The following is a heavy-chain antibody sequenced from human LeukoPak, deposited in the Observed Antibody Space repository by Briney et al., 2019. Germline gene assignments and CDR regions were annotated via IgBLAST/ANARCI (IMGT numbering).Heavy chain of an antibody. CDR2: IYSGGST. D-gene: IGHD1-26*01. V-gene: IGHV3-53*01. CDR1: GFTVSSNY. Sequence: GGSLRLSCAASGFTVSSNYMSWVRQAPGKGPEWVSVIYSGGSTYYADSVKGRFTISRDNSKNTLYLQMNSLRAEDTAVYYCARENRSGSYSGASYGMDVWGQGTTVTVSS. J-gene: IGHJ6*02. CDR3: ARENRSGSYSGASYGMDV.